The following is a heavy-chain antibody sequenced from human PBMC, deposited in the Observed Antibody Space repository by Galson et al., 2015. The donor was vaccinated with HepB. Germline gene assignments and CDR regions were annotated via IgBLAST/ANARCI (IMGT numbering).Heavy chain of an antibody. Sequence: SVKVSCKASGDSFTGYSFHWVRQAPGQGLEWMGRIKANSGGTNYAQKFQGTVTVTWDTSISTAYMEMRGLTSDDTAVYYCATTAATSDAFDIWGQGTMLTVSS. CDR1: GDSFTGYS. CDR3: ATTAATSDAFDI. CDR2: IKANSGGT. J-gene: IGHJ3*02. V-gene: IGHV1-2*06. D-gene: IGHD2-15*01.